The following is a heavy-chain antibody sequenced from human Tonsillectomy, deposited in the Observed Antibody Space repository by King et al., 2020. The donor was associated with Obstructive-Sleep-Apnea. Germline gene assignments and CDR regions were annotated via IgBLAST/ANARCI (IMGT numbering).Heavy chain of an antibody. CDR2: MNPNSGSA. CDR1: GYTFTSHD. Sequence: QLVQSGAEVKRPGASVKVSCKASGYTFTSHDINWVRQATGQGLEWMGWMNPNSGSAGFAQKFQGRVTMTRDTSISTAYMELSSLRSEDSAIYYCARVLGYCNSTTWGGVDYWGQGTLVTVSS. V-gene: IGHV1-8*02. J-gene: IGHJ4*02. CDR3: ARVLGYCNSTTWGGVDY. D-gene: IGHD2-2*01.